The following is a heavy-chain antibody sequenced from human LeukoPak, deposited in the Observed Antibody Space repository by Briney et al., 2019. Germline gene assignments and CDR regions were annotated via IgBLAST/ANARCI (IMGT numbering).Heavy chain of an antibody. CDR2: ISGGSEDT. CDR3: ARTIAQYSNSWLYFYYGLDV. J-gene: IGHJ6*01. Sequence: GGSLRLSCAASGFTFSSYEMNWVRQAPGKGLEWDSSISGGSEDTYYADSVKGRFTISRDNSKSTLYLQMNSLRAEDTAVYYCARTIAQYSNSWLYFYYGLDVWGRGTTVTVSS. CDR1: GFTFSSYE. D-gene: IGHD6-13*01. V-gene: IGHV3-23*01.